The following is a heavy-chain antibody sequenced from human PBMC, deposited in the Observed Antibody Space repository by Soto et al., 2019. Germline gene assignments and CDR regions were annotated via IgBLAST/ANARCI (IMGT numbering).Heavy chain of an antibody. CDR3: AAGGCITRYY. CDR2: IYHSGST. Sequence: SETLPLTCAACGGSISSGDYSDSWIRQPPGKGLEWIGYIYHSGSTYYNPSLKSRVTISVDRSKNQFSLKLSSVTASDALVYYCAAGGCITRYYGGPGSLVAVS. CDR1: GGSISSGDYS. D-gene: IGHD1-20*01. V-gene: IGHV4-30-2*01. J-gene: IGHJ4*02.